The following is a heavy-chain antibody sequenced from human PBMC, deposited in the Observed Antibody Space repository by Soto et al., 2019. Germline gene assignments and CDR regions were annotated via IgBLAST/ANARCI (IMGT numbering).Heavy chain of an antibody. CDR2: ISGSGGST. CDR3: AKPHQPLSIAARCPFDY. J-gene: IGHJ4*02. CDR1: GFTFSSYA. V-gene: IGHV3-23*01. Sequence: GGSLRLSCAASGFTFSSYAMSWVRQAPGKGLEWVSAISGSGGSTYYADSVKGRFTISRDNSKNTLYLQMNSLRAEDTAVYYCAKPHQPLSIAARCPFDYWGQGTLVTVSS. D-gene: IGHD6-6*01.